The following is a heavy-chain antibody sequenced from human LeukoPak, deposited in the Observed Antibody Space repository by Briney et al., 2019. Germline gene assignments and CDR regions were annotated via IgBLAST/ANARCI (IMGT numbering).Heavy chain of an antibody. CDR3: ASLGGYYESSSYSQLDAFDI. V-gene: IGHV4-59*01. CDR2: VHHSGTA. J-gene: IGHJ3*02. D-gene: IGHD3-22*01. CDR1: NGSISNYF. Sequence: PSETLSLTCTVSNGSISNYFWSWIRPPPGKGLEWIGYVHHSGTANYNPSLMSRVNISIDTSEYRLSLKLSSVTAADTALYYCASLGGYYESSSYSQLDAFDIWGQGTVVTVSS.